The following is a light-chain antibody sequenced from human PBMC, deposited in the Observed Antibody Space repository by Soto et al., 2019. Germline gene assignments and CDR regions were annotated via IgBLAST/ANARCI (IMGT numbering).Light chain of an antibody. CDR3: LSFDSSLSVV. CDR1: SSNIGAGYD. Sequence: QLVLTQLPSVSGAPGQRVTISCTGSSSNIGAGYDVHWYQQLPGRAPKLLIYGNTNRPSGVPDRFSGSKSGTSASLAITGLQAEDEADYYCLSFDSSLSVVFGGGTQLTVL. V-gene: IGLV1-40*01. J-gene: IGLJ2*01. CDR2: GNT.